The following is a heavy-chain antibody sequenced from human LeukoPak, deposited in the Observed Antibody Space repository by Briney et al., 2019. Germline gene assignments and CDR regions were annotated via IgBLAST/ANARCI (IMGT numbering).Heavy chain of an antibody. CDR1: GFTFSTYW. CDR2: INNDGSST. V-gene: IGHV3-74*01. J-gene: IGHJ4*02. Sequence: GGSLRLSCAASGFTFSTYWMHWARQVPGKGLVWVSRINNDGSSTDYADSVKGRFTISRDNAKSSLYLQMNSLRDEDTAVYYCTRSVNTAMAYWGQGTLVTVSS. D-gene: IGHD5-18*01. CDR3: TRSVNTAMAY.